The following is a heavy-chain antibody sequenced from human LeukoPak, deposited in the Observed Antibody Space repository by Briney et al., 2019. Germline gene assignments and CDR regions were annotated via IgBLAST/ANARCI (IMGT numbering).Heavy chain of an antibody. CDR2: INHSGST. CDR3: ARPGVGYCSSTSCSNWFDP. Sequence: SETLSFTCAVYGGSFSGYYWSWIRQPPGKGLEWIGEINHSGSTNYNPSLKSRVTISVDTSKNQFSLKLSSVTAADTAVYYCARPGVGYCSSTSCSNWFDPWGQGTLVTVSS. D-gene: IGHD2-2*01. V-gene: IGHV4-34*01. J-gene: IGHJ5*02. CDR1: GGSFSGYY.